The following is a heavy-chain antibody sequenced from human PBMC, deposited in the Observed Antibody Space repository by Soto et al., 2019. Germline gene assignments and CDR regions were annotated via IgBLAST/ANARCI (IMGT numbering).Heavy chain of an antibody. D-gene: IGHD2-21*02. CDR3: ARSIVVVTAADY. J-gene: IGHJ4*02. V-gene: IGHV1-3*01. CDR1: GNTVPTYA. CDR2: INAGNGNT. Sequence: GASVNVSCKASGNTVPTYAIHWVRQAPGQRLEWMGWINAGNGNTKYSQKFQGRVTITRDTSASTAYMELSSLRSEDTAVYYCARSIVVVTAADYWGQGTLVTVSS.